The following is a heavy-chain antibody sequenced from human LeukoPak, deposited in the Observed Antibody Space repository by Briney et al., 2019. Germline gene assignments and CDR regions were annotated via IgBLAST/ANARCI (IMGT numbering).Heavy chain of an antibody. V-gene: IGHV4-59*01. CDR3: ARAPHSSGGTHFEP. J-gene: IGHJ5*02. Sequence: SETLSLTCTVSGGSISSYYWSWIRQPPGKGLEWIAYIYYSGSTNYNPSLKSRVTLSLDTSKNQFSLKLSSVTAADTAVYYCARAPHSSGGTHFEPWGQGTLVTVSS. D-gene: IGHD6-25*01. CDR2: IYYSGST. CDR1: GGSISSYY.